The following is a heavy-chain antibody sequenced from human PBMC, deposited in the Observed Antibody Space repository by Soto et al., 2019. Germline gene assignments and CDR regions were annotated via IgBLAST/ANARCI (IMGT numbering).Heavy chain of an antibody. CDR3: ARESNHYQDFSQN. V-gene: IGHV1-3*01. CDR2: ISNAGSGNT. Sequence: ASVKVSCKTSGYPFPSFEVHWIRQAPGQRPEWMGGISNAGSGNTKYSQKFQDRLTITGDKRATTVYMALSSLTSEDTATYYCARESNHYQDFSQNWGHGTQVTVSS. CDR1: GYPFPSFE. D-gene: IGHD2-2*01. J-gene: IGHJ4*01.